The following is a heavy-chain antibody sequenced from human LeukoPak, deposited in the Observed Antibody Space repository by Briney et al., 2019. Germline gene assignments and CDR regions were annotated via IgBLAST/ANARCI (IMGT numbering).Heavy chain of an antibody. CDR2: IYNSGST. D-gene: IGHD5-12*01. V-gene: IGHV4-61*02. J-gene: IGHJ3*02. CDR1: GASTSSGLYY. Sequence: PSETLSLTCTVSGASTSSGLYYWNWFRQPAGKGLEYIGRIYNSGSTNYNPSLKSRVTISVDKSKNQFSLKLSSVTAADTAVYYCARGRYSGLNAFDIWGQGTMVTVSS. CDR3: ARGRYSGLNAFDI.